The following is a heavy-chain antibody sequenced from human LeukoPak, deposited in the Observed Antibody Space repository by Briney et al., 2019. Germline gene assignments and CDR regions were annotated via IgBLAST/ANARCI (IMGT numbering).Heavy chain of an antibody. D-gene: IGHD5-12*01. CDR1: GYTFTSYG. CDR3: ARTLRRYSGYDEPFDY. V-gene: IGHV1-18*01. Sequence: ASVKVSCKASGYTFTSYGISWVRQAPGQGLEWMGWISAYNGNTNYAQKLQGRVTMTTDTSTSTAYMELGSLRSDDTAVYYCARTLRRYSGYDEPFDYWGQGTLVTVSS. J-gene: IGHJ4*02. CDR2: ISAYNGNT.